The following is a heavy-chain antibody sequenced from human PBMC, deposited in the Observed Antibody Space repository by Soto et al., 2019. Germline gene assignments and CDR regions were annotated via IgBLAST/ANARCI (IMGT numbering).Heavy chain of an antibody. V-gene: IGHV3-7*03. J-gene: IGHJ1*01. CDR1: GFTFSSYW. Sequence: SLRLSCAASGFTFSSYWMSWVRQAPGKGLEWVANIKQDGSEKYYVDSVKGRFTISRDNAKNSLYLQMNSLRAEDTAVYYCARISYYDFWSGYYFQHWGQGTLVTVSS. D-gene: IGHD3-3*01. CDR3: ARISYYDFWSGYYFQH. CDR2: IKQDGSEK.